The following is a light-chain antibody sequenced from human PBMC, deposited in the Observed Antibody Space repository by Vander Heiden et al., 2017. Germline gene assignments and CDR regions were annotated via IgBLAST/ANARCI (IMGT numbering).Light chain of an antibody. CDR3: QSYDSSLSALFV. J-gene: IGLJ1*01. CDR1: RSNIGAGYD. CDR2: GNT. Sequence: QSVLTQPPSVSGAPGPRVTISCTGSRSNIGAGYDVHWYQQLPGRAPKLLIHGNTNRPSGVPDRFSASKSRTSASLAITGLQAEDEADYYCQSYDSSLSALFVFGPGTKVTVL. V-gene: IGLV1-40*01.